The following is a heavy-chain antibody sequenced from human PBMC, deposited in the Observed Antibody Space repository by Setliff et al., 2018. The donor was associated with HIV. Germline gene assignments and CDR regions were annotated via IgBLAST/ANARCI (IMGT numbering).Heavy chain of an antibody. CDR1: GGTFSSYA. V-gene: IGHV1-69*13. J-gene: IGHJ3*02. CDR3: ARGTYYNFWSGYYTGMNSDAFDI. D-gene: IGHD3-3*01. Sequence: SVKVSCKASGGTFSSYAISWVRQAPGQGLEWMGGIIPIFNTANYAQKFQGRVTITADESTSTAYMELSSLRSDDTAVYYCARGTYYNFWSGYYTGMNSDAFDIWGQGTMVTVSS. CDR2: IIPIFNTA.